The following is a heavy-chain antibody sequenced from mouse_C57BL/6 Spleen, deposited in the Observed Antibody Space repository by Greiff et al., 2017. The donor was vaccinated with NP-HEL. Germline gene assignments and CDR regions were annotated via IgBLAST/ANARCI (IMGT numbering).Heavy chain of an antibody. CDR1: GYTFTSYW. D-gene: IGHD2-3*01. CDR3: ARYDPLDAMDY. CDR2: IDPSDSYT. J-gene: IGHJ4*01. V-gene: IGHV1-69*01. Sequence: QVQLKQSGAELVMPGASVKLSCKASGYTFTSYWMHWVKQRPGQGLEWIGEIDPSDSYTNYNQKFKGKSTLTVDKSSSTAYMQLSSLTSEDSAVYYCARYDPLDAMDYWGQGTSVTVSS.